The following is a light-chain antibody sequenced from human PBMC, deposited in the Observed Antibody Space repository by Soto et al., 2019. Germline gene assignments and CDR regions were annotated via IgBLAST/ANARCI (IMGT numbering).Light chain of an antibody. CDR2: WAS. V-gene: IGKV4-1*01. Sequence: DLLRTQSPDSRAVSRGERATLNCKYRSNALYSSNNKNYLAWYQQKPGQPPKLLIYWASTRESGVPDRFSGSGSGTDFTLTISSLQAEDVAVYYCQQYYSTPLTFGGGTKVDIK. CDR1: SNALYSSNNKNY. J-gene: IGKJ4*01. CDR3: QQYYSTPLT.